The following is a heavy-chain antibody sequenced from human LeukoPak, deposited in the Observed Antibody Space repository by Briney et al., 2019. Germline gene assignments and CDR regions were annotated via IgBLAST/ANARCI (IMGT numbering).Heavy chain of an antibody. CDR3: ARGRVLLSRSSGKFPPLDY. Sequence: SETLSLTCTVSGGSISSYYWSWIRQPPGKGLEWIGYIYYSGSTNYNPSLKSRVTISVDTSKNQFSLKLSSVTAADTAVYYCARGRVLLSRSSGKFPPLDYWGQGTLVTVSS. J-gene: IGHJ4*02. V-gene: IGHV4-59*01. D-gene: IGHD1-26*01. CDR2: IYYSGST. CDR1: GGSISSYY.